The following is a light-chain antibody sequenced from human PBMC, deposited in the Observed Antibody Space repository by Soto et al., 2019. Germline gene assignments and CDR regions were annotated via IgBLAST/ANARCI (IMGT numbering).Light chain of an antibody. J-gene: IGLJ1*01. CDR1: SSDLGTYDY. Sequence: QSALTQPASVSGSPGQSITISCTGTSSDLGTYDYVSWYQQHPGKAPKLMIYEVSNRPSGVSNRFSGSKSGNTASLTISGLQAEDEADYYCSSYTSSIPYVFGTGTKLTVL. CDR2: EVS. V-gene: IGLV2-14*01. CDR3: SSYTSSIPYV.